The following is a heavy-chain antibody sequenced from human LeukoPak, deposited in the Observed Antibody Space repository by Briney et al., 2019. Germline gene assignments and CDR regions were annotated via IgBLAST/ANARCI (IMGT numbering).Heavy chain of an antibody. D-gene: IGHD3-3*01. CDR1: GFTFSSYE. CDR3: AREGVYDSWDY. V-gene: IGHV3-48*03. J-gene: IGHJ4*02. Sequence: AGGSLRLSRAASGFTFSSYEMNWVRQAPGKGLVWVSYISSSGSTIYYADSVKGRFTISRDNAKNSLYLQMNSLRAEDTAVYYCAREGVYDSWDYWGQGTLVTVSS. CDR2: ISSSGSTI.